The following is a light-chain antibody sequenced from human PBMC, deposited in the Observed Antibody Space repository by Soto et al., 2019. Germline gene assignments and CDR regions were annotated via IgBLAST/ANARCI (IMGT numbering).Light chain of an antibody. Sequence: DIQLTQSPSFLSASVGNRVTITCRARQCISIFLAWYQQKPGKAPKLLIYAASTLQSGVPSRFSGSGSGTEFTLTISSLQPEDFATYYCQQFNSYPLTFGPGTKVDIK. CDR3: QQFNSYPLT. CDR1: QCISIF. CDR2: AAS. V-gene: IGKV1-9*01. J-gene: IGKJ3*01.